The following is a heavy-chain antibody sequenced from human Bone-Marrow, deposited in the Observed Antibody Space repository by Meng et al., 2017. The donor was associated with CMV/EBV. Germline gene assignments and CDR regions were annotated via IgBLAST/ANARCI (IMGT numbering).Heavy chain of an antibody. Sequence: SQTLSLTCAVYGGSFSGYYWSWIRQPPGKGLEWIGEINHSGSTNYNPSLKSRLTISVDTSKNQFSLNLRSVTAADTAMYYCARDRASYGWFDPWGQGTLVTVSS. CDR3: ARDRASYGWFDP. CDR1: GGSFSGYY. J-gene: IGHJ5*02. D-gene: IGHD4-17*01. CDR2: INHSGST. V-gene: IGHV4-34*01.